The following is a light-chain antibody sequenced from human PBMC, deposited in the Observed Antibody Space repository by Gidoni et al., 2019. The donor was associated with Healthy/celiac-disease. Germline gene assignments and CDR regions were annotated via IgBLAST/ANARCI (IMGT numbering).Light chain of an antibody. Sequence: DIVMTQSPDSLAVSLGERATINCKSSQSVLYSSNNKNYLAWYQQKPGQPPKLLIYWASTRESGVPDRFSGSGSGTDFTLTISSLQAEDVAVYYCQQYYSTPRVFGQXTKVEIK. J-gene: IGKJ1*01. CDR1: QSVLYSSNNKNY. CDR2: WAS. CDR3: QQYYSTPRV. V-gene: IGKV4-1*01.